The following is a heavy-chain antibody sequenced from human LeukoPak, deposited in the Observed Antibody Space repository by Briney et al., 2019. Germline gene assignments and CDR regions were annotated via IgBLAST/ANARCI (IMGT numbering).Heavy chain of an antibody. CDR2: INSDGRST. V-gene: IGHV3-74*01. J-gene: IGHJ3*02. CDR3: ARVGAVAGAFDI. CDR1: GFTFSSYW. D-gene: IGHD6-19*01. Sequence: GGSLRLSCAASGFTFSSYWMHWVRQAPGKGLVWVSRINSDGRSTSYADSVKGRFTVSRDNAKNTLYLQMNSLRAEDTAVYYCARVGAVAGAFDIWGQGTMVTVSS.